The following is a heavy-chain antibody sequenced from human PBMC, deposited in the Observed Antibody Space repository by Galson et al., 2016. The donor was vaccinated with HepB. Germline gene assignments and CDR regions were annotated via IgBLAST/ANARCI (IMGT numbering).Heavy chain of an antibody. CDR3: WSGYNSGI. V-gene: IGHV3-7*01. D-gene: IGHD6-19*01. J-gene: IGHJ3*02. CDR2: VNEDGSGT. CDR1: GFTFNSYN. Sequence: SLRLSCAASGFTFNSYNMNWVRQAPGKGLEYVANVNEDGSGTQYTDSAKGRFTISRDNARNSVGLQMNSLRAEDTALYYCWSGYNSGIWGQGTRVTVSS.